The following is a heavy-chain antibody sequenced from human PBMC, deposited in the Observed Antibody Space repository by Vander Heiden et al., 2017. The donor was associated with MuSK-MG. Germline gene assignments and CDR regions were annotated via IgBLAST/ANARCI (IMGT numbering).Heavy chain of an antibody. V-gene: IGHV3-21*01. D-gene: IGHD4-17*01. CDR2: ISSSSSYI. J-gene: IGHJ6*03. Sequence: EVQLVESGGGLVKPGGSLRLSCAASGFTFSRYSMNWVRQAPGKGLEWVSSISSSSSYIYYADSVKGRFTISRDNAKNSLYLQMNSLRAEDTAVYYCASFVDYGDYYYYMDVWGKGTTVTVSS. CDR1: GFTFSRYS. CDR3: ASFVDYGDYYYYMDV.